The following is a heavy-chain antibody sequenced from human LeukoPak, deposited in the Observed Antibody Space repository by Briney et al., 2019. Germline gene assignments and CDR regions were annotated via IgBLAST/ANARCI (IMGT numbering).Heavy chain of an antibody. CDR2: ISSSSSYI. J-gene: IGHJ4*02. CDR3: ARLGWAVAGRLKFEY. D-gene: IGHD6-19*01. Sequence: GGSLRLSCAASGFTFSSYSMNWVRQAPGKGLEWVSSISSSSSYIYYADSVKGRFTISRDNAKNSLYLQMNSLRAEDTAVYYCARLGWAVAGRLKFEYWGQGTLVTVSS. V-gene: IGHV3-21*01. CDR1: GFTFSSYS.